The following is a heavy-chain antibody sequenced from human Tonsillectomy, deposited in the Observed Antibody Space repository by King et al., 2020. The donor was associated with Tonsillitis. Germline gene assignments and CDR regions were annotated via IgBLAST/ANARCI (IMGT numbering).Heavy chain of an antibody. J-gene: IGHJ4*02. V-gene: IGHV3-20*01. Sequence: VQLGESGGGVVRPGESLRLSCEASGFNLDDYGMNWVRQVPGKGLEWGAAIDWNGGGTDYADSVQGRFTISRDNTKNSLFLQMNSLRAEDTAFYHCVRGGPAHSWNDIWFFDYWGQGTLVTVSS. CDR2: IDWNGGGT. CDR1: GFNLDDYG. CDR3: VRGGPAHSWNDIWFFDY. D-gene: IGHD1-1*01.